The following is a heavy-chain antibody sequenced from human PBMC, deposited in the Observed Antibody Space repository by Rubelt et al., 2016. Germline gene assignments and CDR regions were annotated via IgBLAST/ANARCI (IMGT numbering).Heavy chain of an antibody. CDR3: ARGPDYYGSGSQDY. Sequence: QVQLQQWGAGLLKPSETLSLTCAVYGGSFSGYYWSWIRQPPGKGLDWIGEINHSGSTNYNPSLKSRVTISVDTCKNQFSLKLSSVTAADTAVYYCARGPDYYGSGSQDYWGQGTLVTVSS. J-gene: IGHJ4*02. D-gene: IGHD3-10*01. CDR1: GGSFSGYY. CDR2: INHSGST. V-gene: IGHV4-34*01.